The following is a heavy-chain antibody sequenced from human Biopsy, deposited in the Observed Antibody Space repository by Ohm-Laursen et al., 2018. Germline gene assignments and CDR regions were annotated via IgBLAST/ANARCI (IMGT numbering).Heavy chain of an antibody. V-gene: IGHV1-18*01. J-gene: IGHJ4*02. CDR1: GYNFISYS. CDR3: TRGEVTFGELIVSLDS. D-gene: IGHD3-16*02. CDR2: IRPLNGDT. Sequence: ASVKVSCKTSGYNFISYSINWVRQAPGQGLEWMGWIRPLNGDTKYGQKFQDRVTMTTDTSTSTVYMELTSLRSDDTAVYYCTRGEVTFGELIVSLDSWGQGTLVTVSS.